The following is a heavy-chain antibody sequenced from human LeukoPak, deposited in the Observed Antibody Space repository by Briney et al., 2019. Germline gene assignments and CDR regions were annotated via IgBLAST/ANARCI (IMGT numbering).Heavy chain of an antibody. J-gene: IGHJ4*02. Sequence: GGSLRLSCSASGFSFSGNAMHWVRQAPGRGLVWVSHINSAGSTTSYADSVKGRFTISRDNAKNTLYLQMNSLRAEDTAVYYCARGGGYSYGSTDYWGQGTLVTVSS. CDR1: GFSFSGNA. CDR3: ARGGGYSYGSTDY. CDR2: INSAGSTT. D-gene: IGHD5-18*01. V-gene: IGHV3-74*01.